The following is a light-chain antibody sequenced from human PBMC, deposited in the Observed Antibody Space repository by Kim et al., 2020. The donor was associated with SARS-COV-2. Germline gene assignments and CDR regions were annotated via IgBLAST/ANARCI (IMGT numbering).Light chain of an antibody. CDR1: QSVSSY. CDR2: DAS. Sequence: EVVLTQSPASLSLSPGERATLSCTASQSVSSYLAWYQQKPGQAPRVLIYDASNRATGIPARFSGSGSGTDFTLTISSLEPEDFGVYYCQQRSKWPLTFGGGTKVDIK. J-gene: IGKJ4*01. V-gene: IGKV3-11*01. CDR3: QQRSKWPLT.